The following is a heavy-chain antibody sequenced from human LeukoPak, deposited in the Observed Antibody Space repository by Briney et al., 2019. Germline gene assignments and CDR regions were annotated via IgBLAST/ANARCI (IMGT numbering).Heavy chain of an antibody. CDR3: ANRGYCSSTSCYTMDV. V-gene: IGHV3-21*01. CDR2: ISSSSSYI. D-gene: IGHD2-2*01. CDR1: GFTFSSYS. J-gene: IGHJ6*04. Sequence: GGSLRLSCAASGFTFSSYSMNWVRQAPGKGLEWVSSISSSSSYIYYADSVKGRFTISRDNSKNTLYLQMNSLRAEDTAVYYCANRGYCSSTSCYTMDVWGKGTTVTVSS.